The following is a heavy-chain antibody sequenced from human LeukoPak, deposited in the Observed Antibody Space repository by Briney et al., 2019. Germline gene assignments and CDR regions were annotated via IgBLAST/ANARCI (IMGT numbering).Heavy chain of an antibody. CDR3: ARVRSGYYGY. CDR2: IYYSGST. V-gene: IGHV4-31*03. CDR1: GVSISSGGYY. D-gene: IGHD3-22*01. Sequence: SETLSLTCTVSGVSISSGGYYWSWIRQHPGKGLEWIGYIYYSGSTYYNPSLKSRVTISVDTSKNQFSLKLSSVTAADTAVYYCARVRSGYYGYWGQGTLVTVSS. J-gene: IGHJ4*02.